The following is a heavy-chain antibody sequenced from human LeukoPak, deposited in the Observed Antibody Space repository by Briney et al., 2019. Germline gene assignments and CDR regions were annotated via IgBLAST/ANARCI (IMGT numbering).Heavy chain of an antibody. Sequence: ASVKVPCKASGYTFTSYGISWVRQAPGQGLEWMGWISAYNGNTNYAQKLQGRVTMTTDTSTSTAYMELRSLRSDDTAVYYCARGLAVAGPYYYYYMDVWGKGTTVTVSS. CDR1: GYTFTSYG. CDR2: ISAYNGNT. V-gene: IGHV1-18*01. J-gene: IGHJ6*03. D-gene: IGHD6-19*01. CDR3: ARGLAVAGPYYYYYMDV.